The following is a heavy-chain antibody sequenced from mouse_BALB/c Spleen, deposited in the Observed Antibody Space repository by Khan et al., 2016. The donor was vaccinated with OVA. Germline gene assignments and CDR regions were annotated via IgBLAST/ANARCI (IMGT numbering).Heavy chain of an antibody. J-gene: IGHJ3*01. D-gene: IGHD1-1*01. CDR2: IWAGGST. CDR1: GFSLTSYG. CDR3: ASAFYYGAWFAY. Sequence: QVQLKESGPGLVAPSQTLSITCTVSGFSLTSYGVHWVRQPPGKGLEWLGVIWAGGSTNHNSALMSRLSISKDNSKSQVFSKMNSLQTDDTAMYYCASAFYYGAWFAYWGQGTLVTVSA. V-gene: IGHV2-9*02.